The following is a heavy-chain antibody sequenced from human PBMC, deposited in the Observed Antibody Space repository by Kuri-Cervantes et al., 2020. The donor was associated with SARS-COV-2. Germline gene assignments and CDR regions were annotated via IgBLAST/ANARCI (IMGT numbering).Heavy chain of an antibody. D-gene: IGHD5-18*01. J-gene: IGHJ4*02. CDR1: GGSFSGYY. V-gene: IGHV4-34*01. Sequence: SQTLSLTCAVYGGSFSGYYWSWIRQPPGKGLEWIGEINHSGRTNYNPSLKSRVTIPVDTYKNQFSLKLSSVTAADTAVYYCARDLGGYGFDYWGQGTLVTVSS. CDR2: INHSGRT. CDR3: ARDLGGYGFDY.